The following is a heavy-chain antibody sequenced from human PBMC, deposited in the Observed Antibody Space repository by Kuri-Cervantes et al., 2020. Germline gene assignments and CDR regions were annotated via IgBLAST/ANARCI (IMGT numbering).Heavy chain of an antibody. CDR3: ARLGRWLQLPGIRTTDYFFDY. CDR2: IYPGDSDT. V-gene: IGHV5-51*01. Sequence: KVSCKGSGYSFTSYWIGWVRQMPGKGLEWMTIIYPGDSDTRYSPSFQGQVTISADKSISTAYLQWSSLKASDTAMYYCARLGRWLQLPGIRTTDYFFDYWGQGTLVTVSS. CDR1: GYSFTSYW. J-gene: IGHJ4*02. D-gene: IGHD5-24*01.